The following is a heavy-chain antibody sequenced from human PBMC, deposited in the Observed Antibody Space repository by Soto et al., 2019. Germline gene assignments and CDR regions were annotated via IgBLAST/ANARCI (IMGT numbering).Heavy chain of an antibody. Sequence: GESLKISCQGSGYSFTSYWIAWVRQMPGKGREWMGIVYPGDSDTRYSPSFQGQVTISADKSISTAYLQWSSLKASDTAMYYCARLSGCRDGVCYKLDYCGQGSLVIVSS. J-gene: IGHJ4*02. CDR1: GYSFTSYW. D-gene: IGHD2-8*01. CDR2: VYPGDSDT. CDR3: ARLSGCRDGVCYKLDY. V-gene: IGHV5-51*01.